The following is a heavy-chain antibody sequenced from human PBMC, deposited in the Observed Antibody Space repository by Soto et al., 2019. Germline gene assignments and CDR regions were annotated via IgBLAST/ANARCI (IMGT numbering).Heavy chain of an antibody. CDR2: IFFDGSNK. V-gene: IGHV3-30-3*01. D-gene: IGHD6-6*01. Sequence: PGGSLRLSCAASGFTFSSYTMHWVRQAPGKGLEWVSLIFFDGSNKYYANSVKGRFTISRDNSKNTLYLQMNSLRGEDTAVYYCARDRLSMELVGYCYYGMDVWGQGTTVTVSS. CDR1: GFTFSSYT. CDR3: ARDRLSMELVGYCYYGMDV. J-gene: IGHJ6*02.